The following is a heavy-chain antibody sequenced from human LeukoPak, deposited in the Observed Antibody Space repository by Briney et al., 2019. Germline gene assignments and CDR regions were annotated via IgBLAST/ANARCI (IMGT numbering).Heavy chain of an antibody. CDR3: ARVPSLLSFGEFSYDF. CDR1: GYTFTNYG. Sequence: ASVKVSCKASGYTFTNYGISWVRQAPGQGLEWMGWISAYNGNTNYAQKLQGRVTMTTDTSTTTAYLELRSLRSDDTAVYFCARVPSLLSFGEFSYDFWGQGTLPTVSS. J-gene: IGHJ4*02. CDR2: ISAYNGNT. V-gene: IGHV1-18*01. D-gene: IGHD3-10*01.